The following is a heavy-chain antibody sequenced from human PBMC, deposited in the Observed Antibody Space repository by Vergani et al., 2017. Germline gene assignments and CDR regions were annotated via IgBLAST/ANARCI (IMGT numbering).Heavy chain of an antibody. V-gene: IGHV4-30-2*02. CDR3: ARQNYDMLTGYYNVMELRSVFDI. D-gene: IGHD3-9*01. Sequence: QLQLQESGSGLVKPSQTLSLTCAVSGGSISSGGYSWSWIRQPPGKGLEWIGYIYHSGSTYYNPSLKSRVTISVDTAKNQFSLKLSSVTAADTAVYYCARQNYDMLTGYYNVMELRSVFDIWGQGTMVTVSS. CDR1: GGSISSGGYS. CDR2: IYHSGST. J-gene: IGHJ3*02.